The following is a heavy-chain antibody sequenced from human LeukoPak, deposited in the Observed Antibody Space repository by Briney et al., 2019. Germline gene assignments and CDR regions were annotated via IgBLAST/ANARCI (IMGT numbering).Heavy chain of an antibody. CDR1: GYTFTGYY. V-gene: IGHV1-46*01. CDR2: INPTGGST. D-gene: IGHD4-17*01. CDR3: ANMRGDHQVFY. Sequence: GASVKVSCKASGYTFTGYYMHWVRQAPGQGLEWMGIINPTGGSTSYAQKFQGRITLTRDTSTSTVYMDLSSLRSEDTAVYYCANMRGDHQVFYWGQGTLVTVSS. J-gene: IGHJ4*02.